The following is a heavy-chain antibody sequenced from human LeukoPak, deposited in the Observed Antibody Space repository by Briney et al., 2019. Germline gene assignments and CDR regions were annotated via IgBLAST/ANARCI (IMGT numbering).Heavy chain of an antibody. Sequence: GGSLRLSCAASGFTFSSYAMSWVRQAPGKGLEWVSVIYSGGATYYADSVKGRFTVSRDNSKNTVYLQMNSLRAEDTAIYYCARERDSSGYILAYWGQGTLVTVSS. D-gene: IGHD3-22*01. J-gene: IGHJ4*02. CDR2: IYSGGAT. CDR3: ARERDSSGYILAY. CDR1: GFTFSSYA. V-gene: IGHV3-23*03.